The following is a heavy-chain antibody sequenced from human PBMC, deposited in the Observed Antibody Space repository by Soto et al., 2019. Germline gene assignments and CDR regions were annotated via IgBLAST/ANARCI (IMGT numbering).Heavy chain of an antibody. Sequence: QVQLVQSGAEVKKPGASVKVSCKASGYTFTSYDINWVRQATGQGLEWMGWMNPNSGNTGYAQKFQGRVTMTRNTSISTAYMELSSLRSEDTAVYYCLGSGPIGVPAASYYYYGMDVWGQGTTVTVSS. CDR3: LGSGPIGVPAASYYYYGMDV. J-gene: IGHJ6*02. CDR2: MNPNSGNT. CDR1: GYTFTSYD. D-gene: IGHD2-2*01. V-gene: IGHV1-8*01.